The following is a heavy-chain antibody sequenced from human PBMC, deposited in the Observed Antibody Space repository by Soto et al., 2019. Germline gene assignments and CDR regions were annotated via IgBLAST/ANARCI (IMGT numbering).Heavy chain of an antibody. CDR1: GGSISSYY. CDR3: ARAKGYDPPYYYNYMDV. V-gene: IGHV4-59*08. D-gene: IGHD5-12*01. CDR2: IYYSGST. Sequence: SETLSLTCTVSGGSISSYYWSWIRQPPGKGLEWIGYIYYSGSTNYNPSLKSRVTISVDTSKNQFSLKLSSVTAADTAVYCCARAKGYDPPYYYNYMDVWGKGTTVTVSS. J-gene: IGHJ6*03.